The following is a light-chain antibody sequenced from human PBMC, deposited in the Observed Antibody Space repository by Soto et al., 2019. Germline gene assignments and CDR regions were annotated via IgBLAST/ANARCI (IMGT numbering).Light chain of an antibody. CDR3: QQDNNWPAWT. Sequence: EIVMTQSPATLSVSPGEIATLSCRASQRVRSNFVWYQQKPGQAPRLLIYGASTRATGIPARFSGSGSGTEFTLTISSLQSEDCAFSCCQQDNNWPAWTFGRGNKLEI. CDR2: GAS. V-gene: IGKV3-15*01. CDR1: QRVRSN. J-gene: IGKJ2*02.